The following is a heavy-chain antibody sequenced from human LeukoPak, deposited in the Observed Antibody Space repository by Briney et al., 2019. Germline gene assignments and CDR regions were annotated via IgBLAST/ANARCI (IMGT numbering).Heavy chain of an antibody. CDR1: GFTFSSYE. Sequence: PGGSLRLSCAASGFTFSSYEMNWVRQAPGKGLEWVAVISYDGSNKYYADSVKGRFTISRDNSKNTLYLQMNSLRAEDTAVYYCARGARLYSSSSKGDYWGQGTLVTVSS. CDR2: ISYDGSNK. D-gene: IGHD6-13*01. J-gene: IGHJ4*02. V-gene: IGHV3-30*04. CDR3: ARGARLYSSSSKGDY.